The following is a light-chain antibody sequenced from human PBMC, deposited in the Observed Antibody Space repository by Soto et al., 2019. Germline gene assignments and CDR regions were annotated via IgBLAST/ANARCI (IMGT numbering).Light chain of an antibody. V-gene: IGLV1-51*02. Sequence: QSVLTQPPSVSAAPGQKVTISCSGRNSNIGNNYVYWYQQFPGTAPKLLIYENTKRPSGIPDRFSGSKSGTSATLDITGLQTGDEADYCCGAWDNSLSAYVFGPGTKVTVL. CDR2: ENT. J-gene: IGLJ1*01. CDR1: NSNIGNNY. CDR3: GAWDNSLSAYV.